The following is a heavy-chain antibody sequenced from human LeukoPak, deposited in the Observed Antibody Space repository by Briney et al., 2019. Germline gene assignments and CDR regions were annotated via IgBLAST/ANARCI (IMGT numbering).Heavy chain of an antibody. CDR2: IQYDGTIE. V-gene: IGHV3-30*02. D-gene: IGHD2-21*01. CDR1: GFTFSSHA. J-gene: IGHJ4*02. CDR3: VKELNSQRPFDS. Sequence: GGSLRLSCTASGFTFSSHAMHWVRQAPNKGLEWVSFIQYDGTIEFYADSVQGRFTISRDNSLDTLSLQMYSLRAEDTAVYYCVKELNSQRPFDSWGQGALVTVSS.